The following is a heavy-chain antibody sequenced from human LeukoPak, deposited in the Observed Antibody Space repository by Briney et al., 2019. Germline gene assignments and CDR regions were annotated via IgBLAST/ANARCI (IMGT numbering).Heavy chain of an antibody. Sequence: SETLSLTCTVSGVSISSSNSYWGWIRQPPGKGLEWIGSIYYSGNTYYNASLKSRVTISVDTAKNQFSLKLTSVTAADTAVYYRARQTGSGLFTLPGGQGTLVTVSS. J-gene: IGHJ4*02. V-gene: IGHV4-39*01. CDR3: ARQTGSGLFTLP. D-gene: IGHD3-10*01. CDR1: GVSISSSNSY. CDR2: IYYSGNT.